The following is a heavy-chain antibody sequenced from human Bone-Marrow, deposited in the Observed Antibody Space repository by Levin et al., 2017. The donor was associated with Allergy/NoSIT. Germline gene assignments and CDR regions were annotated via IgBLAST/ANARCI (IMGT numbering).Heavy chain of an antibody. J-gene: IGHJ5*02. CDR2: IKEDGTEQ. D-gene: IGHD6-13*01. Sequence: HPGGSLRLSCAASGFTFSKYWMSWVRQAPGKGLEWVASIKEDGTEQSYVDSVKGRFTIFRDNADYSLSLQMKSLRAEDTAFYYCARSPHSTRYNWFGPWGQGTLVIVSS. CDR1: GFTFSKYW. V-gene: IGHV3-7*01. CDR3: ARSPHSTRYNWFGP.